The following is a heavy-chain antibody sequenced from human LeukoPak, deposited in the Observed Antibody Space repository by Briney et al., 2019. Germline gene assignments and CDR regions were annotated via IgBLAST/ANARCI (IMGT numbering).Heavy chain of an antibody. D-gene: IGHD3-3*01. Sequence: ASVKVSCKASGYTFASYDINWVRQATGQGLEWMGWMNPNSGNTGYAQKFQGRVTMTRNTSISTAYMELSSLRSEDTAVYYCARAPRNYDFWSGYYNPGYYYYGMDVWGQGTTVTASS. CDR1: GYTFASYD. CDR3: ARAPRNYDFWSGYYNPGYYYYGMDV. CDR2: MNPNSGNT. V-gene: IGHV1-8*01. J-gene: IGHJ6*02.